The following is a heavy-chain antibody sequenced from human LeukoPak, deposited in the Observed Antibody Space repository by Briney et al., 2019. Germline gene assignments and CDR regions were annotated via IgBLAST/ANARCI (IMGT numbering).Heavy chain of an antibody. D-gene: IGHD1-26*01. CDR3: ARSVGSERDFDY. J-gene: IGHJ4*02. V-gene: IGHV4-59*01. CDR1: GDSISSYY. CDR2: IYYSGST. Sequence: SETLSFTCTVSGDSISSYYWSWIRQPPGKGLEWIGYIYYSGSTNYNPSLKSRVTISVDTSKNQFSLKLSSVTAADTAVYYCARSVGSERDFDYWGQGTLVTVSS.